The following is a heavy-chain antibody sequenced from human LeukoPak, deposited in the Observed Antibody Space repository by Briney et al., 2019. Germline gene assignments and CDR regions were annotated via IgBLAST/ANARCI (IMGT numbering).Heavy chain of an antibody. V-gene: IGHV4-39*01. J-gene: IGHJ5*02. Sequence: PSETLSLTCTVSGGSISSSSYYWGWIRQPPGKGLEWTGSIYYSGSTYYNPSLKSRVTISVDTSKNQFSLKLSSVTAADTAVYYCARNSWLGENWFDPWGQGTLVTVSS. CDR3: ARNSWLGENWFDP. D-gene: IGHD3-10*01. CDR1: GGSISSSSYY. CDR2: IYYSGST.